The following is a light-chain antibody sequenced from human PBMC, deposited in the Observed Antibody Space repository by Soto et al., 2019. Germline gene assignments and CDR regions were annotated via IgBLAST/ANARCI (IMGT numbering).Light chain of an antibody. CDR2: DAS. CDR1: QNVRSN. V-gene: IGKV3-15*01. J-gene: IGKJ4*01. CDR3: QQHNKWPST. Sequence: EIVMTQSPATLSVAPGERATLSCRASQNVRSNLVWYQQKPGQPPRLLLYDASQRAANISARFSGSGFGTEFTLTIDRLQSEDFAFYFCQQHNKWPSTFGGGTTVEI.